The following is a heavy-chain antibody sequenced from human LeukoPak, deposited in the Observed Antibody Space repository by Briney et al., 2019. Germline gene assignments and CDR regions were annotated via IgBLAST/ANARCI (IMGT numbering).Heavy chain of an antibody. CDR1: GFTFSSYA. D-gene: IGHD6-13*01. CDR2: ISGSGGST. J-gene: IGHJ1*01. CDR3: AKAGIAAVLTFFQH. Sequence: PGGSLRLSCAASGFTFSSYAMSWVRQAPGKGLEWVSAISGSGGSTYYADSVKGRFTISRDNSKNTLYLQMNSLGAEDTAVYYCAKAGIAAVLTFFQHWGQGTLVTVSS. V-gene: IGHV3-23*01.